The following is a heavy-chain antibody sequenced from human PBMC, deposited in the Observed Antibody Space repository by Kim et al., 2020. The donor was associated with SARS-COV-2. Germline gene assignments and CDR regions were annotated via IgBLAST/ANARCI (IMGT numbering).Heavy chain of an antibody. CDR1: GFPFTSYW. D-gene: IGHD3-10*01. J-gene: IGHJ6*02. V-gene: IGHV3-7*01. Sequence: GGSLRLSCAASGFPFTSYWMSWVRQAPGKGLKWVANIKEDEIEKYYVDSVKGRFTISRDNAKNSLYLQMNSLRAEDTAVYYCARESRRISVRRYYYGMDVWGQGTTVTVSS. CDR3: ARESRRISVRRYYYGMDV. CDR2: IKEDEIEK.